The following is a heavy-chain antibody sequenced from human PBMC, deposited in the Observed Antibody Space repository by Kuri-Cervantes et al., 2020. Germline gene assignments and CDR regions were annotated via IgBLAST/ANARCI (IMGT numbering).Heavy chain of an antibody. Sequence: SLKISCAASGFTFDDYAMHWVRQAPGKGLEWISGIGWNGGNIGYADSVRGRFTTSRDNAKNSLYLQMNSLRAEDTAVYYCARDRTMVRGAPGYWGQGTLVTVSS. CDR2: IGWNGGNI. CDR1: GFTFDDYA. J-gene: IGHJ4*02. V-gene: IGHV3-9*01. D-gene: IGHD3-10*01. CDR3: ARDRTMVRGAPGY.